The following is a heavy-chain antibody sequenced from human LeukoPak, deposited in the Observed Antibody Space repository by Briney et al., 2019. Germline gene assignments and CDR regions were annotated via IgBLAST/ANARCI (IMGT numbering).Heavy chain of an antibody. CDR1: GYTFTSYG. Sequence: SVKVSCKASGYTFTSYGISWVRQAPGQGLEWMGGIIPIFGTANYAQKFQGRVTITADESTSTAYMELSSLRSEDTAVYYCATTLNYDFWSGGSGEVVRYYYYGMDVWGQGTTVTVSS. CDR3: ATTLNYDFWSGGSGEVVRYYYYGMDV. CDR2: IIPIFGTA. D-gene: IGHD3-3*01. J-gene: IGHJ6*02. V-gene: IGHV1-69*13.